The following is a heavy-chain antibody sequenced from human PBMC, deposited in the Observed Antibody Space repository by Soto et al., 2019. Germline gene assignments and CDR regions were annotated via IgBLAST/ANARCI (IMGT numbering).Heavy chain of an antibody. Sequence: PGGSLRLSCAASGVTFSIYGMHGFRQAPGKGLEWVAVISYDGSNKYYADSVKGRFTISRDNSKNTLYLQMNSLRAEDTAVYYCAASTPVLRFLEWLWAFDYWGQGTLVTVSS. J-gene: IGHJ4*02. CDR1: GVTFSIYG. CDR2: ISYDGSNK. D-gene: IGHD3-3*01. CDR3: AASTPVLRFLEWLWAFDY. V-gene: IGHV3-30*03.